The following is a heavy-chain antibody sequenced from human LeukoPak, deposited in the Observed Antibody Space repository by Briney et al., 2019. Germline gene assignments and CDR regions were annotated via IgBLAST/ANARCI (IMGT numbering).Heavy chain of an antibody. V-gene: IGHV3-21*01. CDR1: GFTFTNAW. CDR2: ISSRSTYI. CDR3: AKSTRAVMAMMDV. Sequence: SPGGSLRLSCEASGFTFTNAWMNWVRQAPGKGLEWVSSISSRSTYIYHADSVKGRFTISRDNAKNSLFLQMNSLRAEDTAVYFCAKSTRAVMAMMDVWGKGTTVTVSS. D-gene: IGHD3-16*01. J-gene: IGHJ6*04.